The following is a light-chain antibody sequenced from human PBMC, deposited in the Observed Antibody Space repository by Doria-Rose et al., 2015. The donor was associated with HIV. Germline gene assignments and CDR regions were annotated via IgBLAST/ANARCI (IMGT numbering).Light chain of an antibody. J-gene: IGKJ1*01. V-gene: IGKV3-20*01. CDR2: DGS. Sequence: TQSPGTLSLSPGERATLSCRASQSFSSTYLAWYQQQPGQAPSLLIYDGSTSATGIPDRFSASVSGTDFTLTINRLEPEDFALYYCHQYGTPWTFGQGTKVEI. CDR1: QSFSSTY. CDR3: HQYGTPWT.